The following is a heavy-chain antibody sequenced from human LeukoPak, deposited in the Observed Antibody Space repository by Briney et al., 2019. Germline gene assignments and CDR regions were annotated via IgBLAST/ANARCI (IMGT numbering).Heavy chain of an antibody. V-gene: IGHV1-18*01. CDR3: ARDPRYSSSWAAWNWFDP. J-gene: IGHJ5*02. Sequence: ASVKVSCKASGYTFTSYGISWVRQAPGQGLEWMGWISAYNGNTNYAQKLQGRVTMTTDTSTSTAYMELRSLRSDDTAVYYCARDPRYSSSWAAWNWFDPWGQGTLVTVSS. CDR2: ISAYNGNT. CDR1: GYTFTSYG. D-gene: IGHD6-13*01.